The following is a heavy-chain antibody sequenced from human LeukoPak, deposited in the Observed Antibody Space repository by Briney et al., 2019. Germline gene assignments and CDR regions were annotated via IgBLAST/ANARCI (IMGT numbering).Heavy chain of an antibody. CDR3: ARDGDSSSFDY. CDR1: GFTFSSYW. Sequence: PGGSLRLSCAASGFTFSSYWMHWVRQAPGKGLVWVSRINSDGSSTSYADSVKGRFTISRDNAKDTLYLQMNGLRAEDTAVYYCARDGDSSSFDYWGQGTLVTVSS. CDR2: INSDGSST. V-gene: IGHV3-74*01. D-gene: IGHD3-10*01. J-gene: IGHJ4*02.